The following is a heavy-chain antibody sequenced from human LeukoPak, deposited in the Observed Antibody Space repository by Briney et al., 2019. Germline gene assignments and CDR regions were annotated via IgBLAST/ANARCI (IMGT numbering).Heavy chain of an antibody. V-gene: IGHV1-18*01. CDR3: ARGSGIAAAGTLLLDY. CDR1: GGTFSSYT. J-gene: IGHJ4*02. CDR2: ISAYNGNT. D-gene: IGHD6-13*01. Sequence: GASVKVSCKASGGTFSSYTISWVRQAPGQGLEWMGWISAYNGNTNYAQKLQGRVTMTTDTSTSTAYMELRSLRSDDTAVYYCARGSGIAAAGTLLLDYWGQGTLVTVSS.